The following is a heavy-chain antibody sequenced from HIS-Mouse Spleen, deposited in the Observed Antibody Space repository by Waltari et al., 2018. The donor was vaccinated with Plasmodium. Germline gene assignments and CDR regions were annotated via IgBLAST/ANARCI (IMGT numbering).Heavy chain of an antibody. CDR3: ARVLGYKAAAGTFVEYFQH. Sequence: QVQLVQSGAEVKKPGASVKVSCKASGYPFTGSYMHWVRRAPGQGLEWMGWINPNSGGTNYAQKFQGRVTMTRDTSISTAYMELSRLRSDDTAVYYCARVLGYKAAAGTFVEYFQHWGQGTLVTVSS. CDR2: INPNSGGT. V-gene: IGHV1-2*02. J-gene: IGHJ1*01. CDR1: GYPFTGSY. D-gene: IGHD6-13*01.